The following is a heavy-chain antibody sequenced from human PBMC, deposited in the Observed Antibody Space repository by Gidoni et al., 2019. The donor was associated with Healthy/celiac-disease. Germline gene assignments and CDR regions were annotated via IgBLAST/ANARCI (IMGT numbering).Heavy chain of an antibody. CDR2: IWYDGSNT. D-gene: IGHD5-12*01. CDR3: ARDGYDSAFDI. J-gene: IGHJ3*02. V-gene: IGHV3-33*01. Sequence: QVQLAESGGGVVQPWRSLRLSWAASGFTFCSYGMHWVRQAPGKGLEWVALIWYDGSNTYYADSVKGRFTISRDNSKNTLYLQMNSLRVEDTAVYYCARDGYDSAFDIWGQGTMVTVSS. CDR1: GFTFCSYG.